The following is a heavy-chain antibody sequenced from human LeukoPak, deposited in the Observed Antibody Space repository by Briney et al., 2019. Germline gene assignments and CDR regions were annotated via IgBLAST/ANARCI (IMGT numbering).Heavy chain of an antibody. D-gene: IGHD3-22*01. Sequence: SETLSLTCTVSGGSISSYYWSWIRQPPGKGLEWIGYTYYSGSTNYNPSLKSRVTISVDTSKNQFSLKLSSVTAADTAVYYCARGPLDYDSSGSLDYWGQGTLVTVSS. CDR1: GGSISSYY. CDR3: ARGPLDYDSSGSLDY. CDR2: TYYSGST. J-gene: IGHJ4*02. V-gene: IGHV4-59*01.